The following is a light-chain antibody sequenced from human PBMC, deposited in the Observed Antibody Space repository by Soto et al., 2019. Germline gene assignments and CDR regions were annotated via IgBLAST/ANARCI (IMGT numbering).Light chain of an antibody. J-gene: IGLJ2*01. CDR1: SSNIGAGYD. V-gene: IGLV1-40*01. CDR2: GNI. CDR3: QSYDSGLV. Sequence: QSVLTQPPSVSGAPGQRVTISCTGSSSNIGAGYDVHWYQQLPGTAPKLLIYGNINRPSGVPDRFSGSKSGTSASLAITGLQAEDEADYYCQSYDSGLVFGGGTQLTVL.